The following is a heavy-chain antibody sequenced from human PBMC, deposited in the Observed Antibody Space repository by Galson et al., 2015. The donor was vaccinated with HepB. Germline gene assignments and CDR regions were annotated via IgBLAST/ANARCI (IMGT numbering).Heavy chain of an antibody. D-gene: IGHD2-15*01. CDR1: GYSFTSYW. V-gene: IGHV5-51*01. J-gene: IGHJ6*02. CDR3: ARQRWYEGTRYYYYYGMDV. CDR2: IYPGDSDT. Sequence: QSGAEVKKPGESLKISCKGSGYSFTSYWIGWVRQMPGKGLEWMGIIYPGDSDTRYSPSFQGQVTISADKSISTAYLQWSSLKASDTAMYYCARQRWYEGTRYYYYYGMDVWGQGATVTVSS.